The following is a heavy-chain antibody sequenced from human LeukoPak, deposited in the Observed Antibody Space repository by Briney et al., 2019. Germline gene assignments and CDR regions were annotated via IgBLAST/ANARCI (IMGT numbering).Heavy chain of an antibody. D-gene: IGHD6-19*01. J-gene: IGHJ4*02. Sequence: KSSETLSLTCTVSGGSISSYYWSWIRQPAGKGLEWIGRIYTSGSTNYNPSLKSRVTMSVGTSKNQFSLKLSSVTAADTAVYYCASDYSSGWHSGFDYWGQGTLVTVSS. V-gene: IGHV4-4*07. CDR2: IYTSGST. CDR3: ASDYSSGWHSGFDY. CDR1: GGSISSYY.